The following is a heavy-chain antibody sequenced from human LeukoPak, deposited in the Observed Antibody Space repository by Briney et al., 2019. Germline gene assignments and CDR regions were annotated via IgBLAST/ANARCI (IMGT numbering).Heavy chain of an antibody. D-gene: IGHD2/OR15-2a*01. V-gene: IGHV4-39*01. J-gene: IGHJ3*02. CDR3: ARPLDTTFFNAFDI. CDR1: GGSISTSSYF. Sequence: SETLSLTCTVSGGSISTSSYFRGWIRQPPGKGLEWIGSIYYSGITFYNPSLKSRLTISVDTSKNQFSLKLTSVTAADTAVYYCARPLDTTFFNAFDIWGQGTMVTVSS. CDR2: IYYSGIT.